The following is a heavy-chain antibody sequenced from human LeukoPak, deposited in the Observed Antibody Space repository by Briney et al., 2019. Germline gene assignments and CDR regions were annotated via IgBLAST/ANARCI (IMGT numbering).Heavy chain of an antibody. CDR2: LYYSGST. V-gene: IGHV4-39*07. D-gene: IGHD6-13*01. CDR3: AREGGSSSVGWFDP. CDR1: GGSISSSSYY. J-gene: IGHJ5*02. Sequence: KPSETLSLTCTVSGGSISSSSYYWGWIRQPPGKGLEWIGSLYYSGSTYYNPSLKSRVTISVDTSKNQFSLKLNSVTAADTAVYYCAREGGSSSVGWFDPWGQGTLVTVSS.